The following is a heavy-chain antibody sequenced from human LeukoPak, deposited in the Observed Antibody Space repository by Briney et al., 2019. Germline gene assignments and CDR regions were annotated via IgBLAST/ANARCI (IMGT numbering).Heavy chain of an antibody. Sequence: ASVKVSCKASGGTFSRDGFSWVRQAPGQGLEWMGGIIPIIGTGKCAQKFQGRVTMTRNTSISTAYMELSSLRSEDTAVYYCVRDYYDSSGFYSYSYYMDVWGKGTTVTISS. CDR2: IIPIIGTG. CDR3: VRDYYDSSGFYSYSYYMDV. CDR1: GGTFSRDG. D-gene: IGHD3-22*01. V-gene: IGHV1-69*05. J-gene: IGHJ6*03.